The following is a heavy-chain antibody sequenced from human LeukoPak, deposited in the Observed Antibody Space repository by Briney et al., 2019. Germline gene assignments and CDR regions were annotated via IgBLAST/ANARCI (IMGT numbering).Heavy chain of an antibody. CDR1: GFTFSIYG. D-gene: IGHD3-3*01. V-gene: IGHV3-30*12. CDR3: ARDPVSVGLRINSDY. CDR2: ISNDGRNK. Sequence: GGSLRLSCAASGFTFSIYGMHWVRQAPGKGLEWVALISNDGRNKYHADSVKGRFTISRDNSKNTVYLQMNSLRAEDTAVYYCARDPVSVGLRINSDYWGQGTLVTVSS. J-gene: IGHJ4*02.